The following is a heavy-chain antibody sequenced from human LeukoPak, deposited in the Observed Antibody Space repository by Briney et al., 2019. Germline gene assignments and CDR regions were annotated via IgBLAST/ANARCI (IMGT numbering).Heavy chain of an antibody. CDR1: GGSISSNNW. CDR2: IYHSGSA. V-gene: IGHV4-4*02. J-gene: IGHJ4*02. CDR3: ARWSDNTIPRRVFDY. D-gene: IGHD3-3*01. Sequence: SGTLSLTCGVSGGSISSNNWWSWVRQPPGQGLEWIGEIYHSGSANYNPSLKSRVTISVDKSKNQLSLKLISVTAADTAVYHCARWSDNTIPRRVFDYWGQGTLVTVSS.